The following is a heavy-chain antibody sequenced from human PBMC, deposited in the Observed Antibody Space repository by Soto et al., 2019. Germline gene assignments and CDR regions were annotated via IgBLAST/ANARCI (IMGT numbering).Heavy chain of an antibody. CDR3: GKSPDFYYYTMEV. V-gene: IGHV3-23*05. CDR2: LTGIGTST. Sequence: GGSLRLSCASSGFTFSGYAITVFRQATGKGLYWFSSLTGIGTSTYYADSGKCRFIFSRYNPKYMVCVQRISLSADDTAVYYCGKSPDFYYYTMEVWGQGTTVTVSS. CDR1: GFTFSGYA. J-gene: IGHJ6*02.